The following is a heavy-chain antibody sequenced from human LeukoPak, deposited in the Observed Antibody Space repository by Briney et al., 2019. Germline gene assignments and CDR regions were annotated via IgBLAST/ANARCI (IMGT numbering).Heavy chain of an antibody. CDR2: IYTSGST. CDR1: GGSIISGSYY. CDR3: AGPGGYFDWLPYGY. J-gene: IGHJ4*02. D-gene: IGHD3-9*01. Sequence: SETLSLTCTVSGGSIISGSYYWSWIRQPAGKGLEWIGRIYTSGSTNYNPSLKSRVTISVDTSNNQFSLRLSSVTAADTAVYYCAGPGGYFDWLPYGYWGQGTLVTVSS. V-gene: IGHV4-61*02.